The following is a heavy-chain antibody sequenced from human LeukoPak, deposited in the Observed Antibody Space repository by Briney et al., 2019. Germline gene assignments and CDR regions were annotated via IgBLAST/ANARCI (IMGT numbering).Heavy chain of an antibody. V-gene: IGHV3-23*01. Sequence: PGGSLRLSCAASGFTFSSYAMTWVRQAPGKGLEWVSGVSGSGGSTYYADSVKGRFTISRDNSKNTLSLQMSSLRAEDTAVYYCAKMVGGGYGGNGGYYYYGMDVWGQGTTVTVSS. CDR3: AKMVGGGYGGNGGYYYYGMDV. CDR2: VSGSGGST. CDR1: GFTFSSYA. J-gene: IGHJ6*02. D-gene: IGHD4-23*01.